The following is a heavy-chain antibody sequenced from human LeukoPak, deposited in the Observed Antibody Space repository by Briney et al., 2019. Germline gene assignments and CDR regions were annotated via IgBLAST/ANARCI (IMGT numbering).Heavy chain of an antibody. CDR2: IRSKAYGGTT. CDR3: AKERLLWFGELLSPFAT. J-gene: IGHJ5*02. D-gene: IGHD3-10*01. CDR1: GFTFGDYA. Sequence: PGGSLRLSCTASGFTFGDYAMSWVRQAPGKGLEWVGFIRSKAYGGTTEYAASVKGRFTISRDDSKSIAYLQMNSLRAEDTAVYYCAKERLLWFGELLSPFATWGQGTLVTVSS. V-gene: IGHV3-49*04.